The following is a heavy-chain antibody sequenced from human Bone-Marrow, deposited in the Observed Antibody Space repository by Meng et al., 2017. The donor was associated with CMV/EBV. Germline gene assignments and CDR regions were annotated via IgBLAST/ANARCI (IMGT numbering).Heavy chain of an antibody. CDR3: ARSGGYDFWSGYPQRWDGMDV. J-gene: IGHJ6*02. Sequence: LETLSLTCTVSGGSISSYYWSWIRQPPGKGLEWIGYIYYSGSTNYNPSLKSRVTISVDTSKNQFSLKLSSVTAADTAVYYCARSGGYDFWSGYPQRWDGMDVWGQGTTVTVSS. D-gene: IGHD3-3*01. CDR2: IYYSGST. V-gene: IGHV4-59*01. CDR1: GGSISSYY.